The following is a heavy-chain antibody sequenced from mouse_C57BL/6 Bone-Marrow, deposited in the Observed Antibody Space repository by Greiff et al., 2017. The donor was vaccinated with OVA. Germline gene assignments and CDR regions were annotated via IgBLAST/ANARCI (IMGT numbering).Heavy chain of an antibody. CDR2: IDPSDSYT. J-gene: IGHJ2*01. Sequence: QVQLQQPGAELVMPGASVKLSCKASGYTFTSYWMHWVKQRPGQGLEWIGEIDPSDSYTNYNQKFKGKSTLTVDKSSSTAYMQLISLTSEDSAVYYSANGHYDRFDYWGQGTTLTVSS. CDR3: ANGHYDRFDY. D-gene: IGHD2-4*01. V-gene: IGHV1-69*01. CDR1: GYTFTSYW.